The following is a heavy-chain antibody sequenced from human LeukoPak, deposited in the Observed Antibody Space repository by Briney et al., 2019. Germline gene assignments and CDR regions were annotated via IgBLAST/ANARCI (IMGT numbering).Heavy chain of an antibody. J-gene: IGHJ6*03. CDR3: ARVSGSYYYYYMDV. D-gene: IGHD1-26*01. CDR2: IHYSGST. Sequence: SETLSLTCAVSGYSISSAFYWGWIRQSPGKGLEWIGTIHYSGSTSYNPSLKSRVTISVDTSKNQFSLKLRSVTAADTAVYYCARVSGSYYYYYMDVWGKGTTVTVSS. CDR1: GYSISSAFY. V-gene: IGHV4-38-2*01.